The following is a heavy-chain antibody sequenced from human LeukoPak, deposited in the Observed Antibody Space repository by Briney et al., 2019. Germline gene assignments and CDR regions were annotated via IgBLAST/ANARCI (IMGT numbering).Heavy chain of an antibody. D-gene: IGHD6-13*01. CDR1: GYTFTSYY. Sequence: GASVKVSCKASGYTFTSYYMHWVRQAPGQGLEWMGIINPSGGSTSYAQKFQGRVTMTRDTSISTAYMELSRLRSDDTAVYYCASVYSSSGSGDYWGQGTLVTVSS. V-gene: IGHV1-46*01. CDR2: INPSGGST. CDR3: ASVYSSSGSGDY. J-gene: IGHJ4*02.